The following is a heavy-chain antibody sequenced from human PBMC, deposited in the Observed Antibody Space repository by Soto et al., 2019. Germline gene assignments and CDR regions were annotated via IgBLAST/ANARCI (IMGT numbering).Heavy chain of an antibody. CDR2: IYHSGST. Sequence: TLSLTCAVSGGSVSSGGYSWSWIRQPPGKGLEWIGYIYHSGSTYYNPSLKSRVTISVDRSKNQFSLKLSSVTAAETAVYYCARGVVVAANHLPYFDYWGQGTLVTSPQ. CDR3: ARGVVVAANHLPYFDY. CDR1: GGSVSSGGYS. J-gene: IGHJ4*02. V-gene: IGHV4-30-2*01. D-gene: IGHD2-15*01.